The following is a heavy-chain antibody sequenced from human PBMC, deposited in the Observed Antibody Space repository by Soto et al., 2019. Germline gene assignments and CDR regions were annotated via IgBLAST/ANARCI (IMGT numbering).Heavy chain of an antibody. CDR1: GGSISSSSYY. CDR2: IYYSGST. V-gene: IGHV4-39*01. Sequence: QLQLQESGPGLVKPSETLSLTCTVSGGSISSSSYYWGWIRQPPGKGLEWIGSIYYSGSTYYNPSRKRRLLISVNTYKNQFSLKLSFVTAADTAVYYCARLGEYYYDSSGYYSVGAFDIWGQGTMVTVSS. D-gene: IGHD3-22*01. J-gene: IGHJ3*02. CDR3: ARLGEYYYDSSGYYSVGAFDI.